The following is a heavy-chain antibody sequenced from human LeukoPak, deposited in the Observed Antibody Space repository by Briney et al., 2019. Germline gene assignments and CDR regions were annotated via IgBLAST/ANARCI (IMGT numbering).Heavy chain of an antibody. CDR1: GYTFSGYY. J-gene: IGHJ4*02. V-gene: IGHV1-2*02. D-gene: IGHD3-10*01. Sequence: ASVKVSCKASGYTFSGYYMHWVRQAPGQGLEWMGWINPNSGGTNYAQKFQGRVTMTRDTSISTAYMELSRLRSDDTAVYYCARGRPGEYCLDYWGQGTLVTVSS. CDR2: INPNSGGT. CDR3: ARGRPGEYCLDY.